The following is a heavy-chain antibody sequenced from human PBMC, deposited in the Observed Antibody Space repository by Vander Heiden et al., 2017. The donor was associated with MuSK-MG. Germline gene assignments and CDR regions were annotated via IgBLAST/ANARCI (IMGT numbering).Heavy chain of an antibody. V-gene: IGHV5-51*01. CDR1: GYNFDTYW. CDR3: ARRMTYTGYIEALDI. Sequence: EVPLVQSGAEVSRPGDSLKLSCQASGYNFDTYWIAWLRQVPGKAPEWMGIAYPSDSQAIYNQSFQGLVTMSADTSISTAYLPWTSLTASDTAIYFCARRMTYTGYIEALDIWGQGTLVTVSS. CDR2: AYPSDSQA. D-gene: IGHD3-16*01. J-gene: IGHJ3*02.